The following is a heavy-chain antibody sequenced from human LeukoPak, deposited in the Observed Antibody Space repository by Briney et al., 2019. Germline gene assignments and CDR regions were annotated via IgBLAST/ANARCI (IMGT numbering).Heavy chain of an antibody. Sequence: GGSLRLSCAASGFTFSSYAMSWVRQAPGKGLEWVSAISGSGGSTYYADSVKGRFTISRDNSKNTLYLQMNSLRAEDTAVYYCATCPESSGWYPKGYYFDYWGQGTLVTVSS. J-gene: IGHJ4*02. CDR1: GFTFSSYA. D-gene: IGHD6-19*01. V-gene: IGHV3-23*01. CDR3: ATCPESSGWYPKGYYFDY. CDR2: ISGSGGST.